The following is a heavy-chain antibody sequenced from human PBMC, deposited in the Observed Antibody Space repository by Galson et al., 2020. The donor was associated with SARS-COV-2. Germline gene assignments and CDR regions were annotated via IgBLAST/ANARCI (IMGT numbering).Heavy chain of an antibody. V-gene: IGHV4-59*13. CDR3: ARDSPPGRITNSVYYYYGMDV. CDR1: GGSISSYY. CDR2: IYYSGST. Sequence: SETLSLTCTVSGGSISSYYWSWIRQPPGKGLEWIGYIYYSGSTNYNPSLKSRVTISVDTSKNQFSLKLSSVTAADTAVYYCARDSPPGRITNSVYYYYGMDVWGQGTTVTVSS. J-gene: IGHJ6*02. D-gene: IGHD5-18*01.